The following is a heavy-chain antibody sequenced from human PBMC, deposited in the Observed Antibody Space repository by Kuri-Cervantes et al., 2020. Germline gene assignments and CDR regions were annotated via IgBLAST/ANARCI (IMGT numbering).Heavy chain of an antibody. J-gene: IGHJ6*02. V-gene: IGHV1-18*01. CDR1: GYTFTSYG. CDR2: ISAYNGNA. CDR3: ANLGTIFGVVRPLSYYYGMDV. D-gene: IGHD3-3*01. Sequence: ASVKVSCKASGYTFTSYGISWVRQAPGQGLEWMGWISAYNGNANYAQKFQGRVTMTRNTSISTAYMELSSLRSEDTAVYYCANLGTIFGVVRPLSYYYGMDVWGQGTTVTVSS.